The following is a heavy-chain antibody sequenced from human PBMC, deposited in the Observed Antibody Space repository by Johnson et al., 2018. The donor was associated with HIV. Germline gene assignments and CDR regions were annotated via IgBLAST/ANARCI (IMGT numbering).Heavy chain of an antibody. CDR3: AKCRGLGARGAFDI. Sequence: MQLAESGGGLVQPGGSLRLSCAASGFTFSSYWMHWVRQAPGKGLVWVSRINSDGSSTSYADSVKGRFTISRDNAKNTLYLQMSSLRAEDTAVYYCAKCRGLGARGAFDIWGQGTMVTVSS. D-gene: IGHD5-12*01. CDR1: GFTFSSYW. CDR2: INSDGSST. V-gene: IGHV3-74*02. J-gene: IGHJ3*02.